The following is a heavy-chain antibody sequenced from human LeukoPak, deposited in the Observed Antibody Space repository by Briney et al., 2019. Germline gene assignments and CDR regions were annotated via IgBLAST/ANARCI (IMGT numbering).Heavy chain of an antibody. Sequence: GSLRLSCAASGFTVSSNYMSGVRQAPGKGLEWVSVIYSGGSTYYADSVKGRFTISRDNSKNTLYLQMNSLRAEDTAVYYCARARADRVVTAQAAQTLAHFDYWGQGTLVTVSS. V-gene: IGHV3-53*01. D-gene: IGHD2-21*02. CDR1: GFTVSSNY. J-gene: IGHJ4*02. CDR3: ARARADRVVTAQAAQTLAHFDY. CDR2: IYSGGST.